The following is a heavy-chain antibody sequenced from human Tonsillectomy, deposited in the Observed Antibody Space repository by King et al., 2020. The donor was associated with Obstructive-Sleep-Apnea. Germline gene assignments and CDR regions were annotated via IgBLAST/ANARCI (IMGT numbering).Heavy chain of an antibody. CDR2: SYWNGND. CDR3: AHGRGYIIDY. CDR1: GFSLSTDKAG. Sequence: ITLQESGPTLVKPTQTLTLTCTFSGFSLSTDKAGVAWIRQPPGRPLEWLALSYWNGNDQYSPPLRSRLTLTKDTSKNQVVLTMTNMDHADTATYYCAHGRGYIIDYWGQGTLVTVSS. J-gene: IGHJ4*02. V-gene: IGHV2-5*01. D-gene: IGHD3-16*02.